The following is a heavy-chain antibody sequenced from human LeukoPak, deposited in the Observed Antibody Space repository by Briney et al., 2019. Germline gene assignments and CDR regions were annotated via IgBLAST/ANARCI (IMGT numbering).Heavy chain of an antibody. J-gene: IGHJ4*02. CDR1: GFSFSNYG. CDR2: ISFDGSDK. Sequence: GGSLRLSCAASGFSFSNYGMHWVRQAPGKGLEWVALISFDGSDKYYADSVKGRFTISRDNSKNTLYLQMNSLRAEDTAVYYCAKDDYSSGLNFDYWGQGTLVTVSS. D-gene: IGHD6-19*01. V-gene: IGHV3-30*18. CDR3: AKDDYSSGLNFDY.